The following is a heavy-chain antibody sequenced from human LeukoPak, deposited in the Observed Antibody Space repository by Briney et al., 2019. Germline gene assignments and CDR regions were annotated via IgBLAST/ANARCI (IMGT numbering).Heavy chain of an antibody. CDR3: ARDSSPTRI. V-gene: IGHV4-61*01. Sequence: PSETLSLTCTVSGGSISSGSYYWSWIRQPPGKGLEWIGYIYYSGSTNYNPSLKSRVTISVDTSKNQFSLKLSSVTAADTAVYYCARDSSPTRIWGQGTMVTVSS. J-gene: IGHJ3*02. CDR1: GGSISSGSYY. CDR2: IYYSGST.